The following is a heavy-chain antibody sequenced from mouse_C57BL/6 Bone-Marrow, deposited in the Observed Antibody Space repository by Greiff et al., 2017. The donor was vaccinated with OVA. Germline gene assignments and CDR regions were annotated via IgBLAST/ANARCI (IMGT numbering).Heavy chain of an antibody. Sequence: QVQLQQSGAELVRPGPSVKLSCKASGYTFTSYWMHWVKQRPGQGLEWIGVIDPSDSYTNYNQKFKGKATLTVDTSSSTAYMQLSSLTSEDSAVYYCASAGNYFAWFAYWGQGTLVTVSA. D-gene: IGHD2-1*01. CDR1: GYTFTSYW. V-gene: IGHV1-59*01. CDR2: IDPSDSYT. CDR3: ASAGNYFAWFAY. J-gene: IGHJ3*01.